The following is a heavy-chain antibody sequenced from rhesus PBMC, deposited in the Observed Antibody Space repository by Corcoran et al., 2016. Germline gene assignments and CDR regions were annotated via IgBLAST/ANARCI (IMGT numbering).Heavy chain of an antibody. CDR3: ARVPFYEDEYGYSYGLDS. CDR2: IDGNGANP. V-gene: IGHV4-73*01. Sequence: QVKLQQWGAGLVKPWETLPPTRAVYGGTISGYYYGTWIRQSPGQGLGAIRYIDGNGANPNSNPLLKNRFTISRDTSKNQFSLKLRSVTAADTAVYYCARVPFYEDEYGYSYGLDSWGQGVVVTVS. J-gene: IGHJ6*01. CDR1: GGTISGYYY. D-gene: IGHD3-9*01.